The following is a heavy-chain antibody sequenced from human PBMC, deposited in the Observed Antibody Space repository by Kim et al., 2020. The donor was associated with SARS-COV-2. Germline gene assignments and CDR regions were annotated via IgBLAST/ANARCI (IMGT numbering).Heavy chain of an antibody. CDR3: ARLRAGGYSYGWYFDL. J-gene: IGHJ2*01. CDR2: IIPIFGTA. Sequence: SVKVSCKASGGTFSSYAISWVRQAPGQGLEWMGGIIPIFGTANYAQKFQGRVTITADESTSTAYMELSSLRSEDTAVYYCARLRAGGYSYGWYFDLWGRGTLVTVSS. D-gene: IGHD5-18*01. CDR1: GGTFSSYA. V-gene: IGHV1-69*13.